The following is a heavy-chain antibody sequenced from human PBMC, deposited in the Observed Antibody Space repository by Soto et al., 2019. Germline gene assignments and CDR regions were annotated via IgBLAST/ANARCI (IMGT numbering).Heavy chain of an antibody. D-gene: IGHD3-16*01. CDR3: ARGPPHV. J-gene: IGHJ4*02. CDR1: GGSISSGGYS. CDR2: IYHSGST. Sequence: SETLSLTCAVSGGSISSGGYSWSWIRQPPGKGLEWIGYIYHSGSTYYKQSLKSQVNISVDRSKNQFSLKLSSVTAADTAVYYCARGPPHVWGQGTLVTVSS. V-gene: IGHV4-30-2*01.